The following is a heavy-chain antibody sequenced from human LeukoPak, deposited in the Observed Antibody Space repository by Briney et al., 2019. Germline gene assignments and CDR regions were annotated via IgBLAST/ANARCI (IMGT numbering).Heavy chain of an antibody. CDR3: AREVSGATMIDY. V-gene: IGHV1-2*02. CDR2: ITPNSGGT. CDR1: GYTFTGYY. Sequence: GASVKVSCKASGYTFTGYYMHWVRQAPGQGLEWMGWITPNSGGTNYAQKFQGRVTMTRDTAISTAYMELSRLRSDDTAVYYCAREVSGATMIDYWGQGTLVTVSS. D-gene: IGHD1-26*01. J-gene: IGHJ4*02.